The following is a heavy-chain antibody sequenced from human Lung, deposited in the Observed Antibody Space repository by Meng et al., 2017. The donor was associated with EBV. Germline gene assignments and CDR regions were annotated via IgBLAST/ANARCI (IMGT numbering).Heavy chain of an antibody. CDR2: IYSGSTT. Sequence: EEQVEEAGGGLVQAGGSRRLSCAASASGFTVNSNYMSWVRQAPGKGLEWVSVIYSGSTTYYADSVKGRFTISRDNSKNTLYLQMNSLRVEDTAVYYCATYPWAIKDPWGQGTLVTVSS. J-gene: IGHJ5*02. CDR3: ATYPWAIKDP. V-gene: IGHV3-53*01. CDR1: GFTVNSNY. D-gene: IGHD3-16*01.